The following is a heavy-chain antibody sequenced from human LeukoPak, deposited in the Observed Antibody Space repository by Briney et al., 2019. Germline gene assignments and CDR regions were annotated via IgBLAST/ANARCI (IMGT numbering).Heavy chain of an antibody. V-gene: IGHV1-2*02. CDR1: GYTFTGYY. Sequence: GASVKVSCKASGYTFTGYYMHWVRQAPGQGLEGMGWINPNSGGTNYAQKFQGRVTKTRDTSISTAYMELSRLRYDGTAVSYCAKSFSGRAVITDPVDYWGQGSLVTVSS. CDR3: AKSFSGRAVITDPVDY. D-gene: IGHD3-3*01. CDR2: INPNSGGT. J-gene: IGHJ4*02.